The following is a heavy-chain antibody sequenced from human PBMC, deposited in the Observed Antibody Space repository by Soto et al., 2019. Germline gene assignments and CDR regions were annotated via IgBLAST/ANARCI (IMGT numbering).Heavy chain of an antibody. CDR2: IYWDNDK. D-gene: IGHD3-3*01. CDR1: GFSLSATKES. CDR3: AHSPYNTTGTAFAS. J-gene: IGHJ4*02. V-gene: IGHV2-5*02. Sequence: SGPTLVNPTQTLTLTCTCSGFSLSATKESVGWLRQPPGKALEWLALIYWDNDKRYSPSLKSRLTVTKDTSRNQVVLTMTDMDPVDAATYYCAHSPYNTTGTAFASWGQGALVTVSS.